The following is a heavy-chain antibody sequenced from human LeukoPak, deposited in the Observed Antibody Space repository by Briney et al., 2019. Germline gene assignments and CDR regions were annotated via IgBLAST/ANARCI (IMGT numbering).Heavy chain of an antibody. CDR2: MNPNSGNT. Sequence: ASVKVSCKASGYTFTSYDINWVRQATGQGLEWMGWMNPNSGNTGYAQKFQGRVTMTRNTSISTAYMELSSLRSEDTAVYYCASSPYYYDGSGLWPRGWFDPWGQGTLVTVSS. J-gene: IGHJ5*02. CDR3: ASSPYYYDGSGLWPRGWFDP. V-gene: IGHV1-8*01. CDR1: GYTFTSYD. D-gene: IGHD3-22*01.